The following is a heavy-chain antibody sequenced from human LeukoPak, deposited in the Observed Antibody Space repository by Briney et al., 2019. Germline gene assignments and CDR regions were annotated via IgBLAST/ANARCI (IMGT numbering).Heavy chain of an antibody. D-gene: IGHD3-22*01. J-gene: IGHJ4*02. CDR3: ARGGRMYYYDISGYSY. V-gene: IGHV4-34*01. Sequence: SETLSLTCAVYGGSFSGYYWSWIRHPPGKGLEWIGEINHSGSTNYNPSLKSRVTISVDTSKNQFSLKLSSVTAADTAVYYCARGGRMYYYDISGYSYWGQGTLVTVSS. CDR2: INHSGST. CDR1: GGSFSGYY.